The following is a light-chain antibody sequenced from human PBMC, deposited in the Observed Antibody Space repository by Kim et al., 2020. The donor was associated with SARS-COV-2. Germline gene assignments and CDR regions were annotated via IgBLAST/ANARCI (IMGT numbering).Light chain of an antibody. CDR1: SGSIASNY. J-gene: IGLJ2*01. V-gene: IGLV6-57*03. CDR3: QSYDSSTVV. CDR2: EDN. Sequence: GKTLTISCTRSSGSIASNYVQWYQQRPGSAPTTVIYEDNQRPSGVPDRFSGSIDSSSNSASLTISGLRTEDEADYYCQSYDSSTVVFGGGTKVTVL.